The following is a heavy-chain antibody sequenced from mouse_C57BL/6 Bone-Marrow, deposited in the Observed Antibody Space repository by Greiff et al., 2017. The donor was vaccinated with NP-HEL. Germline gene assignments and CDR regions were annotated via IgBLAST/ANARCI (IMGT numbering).Heavy chain of an antibody. CDR2: IYIGNGYT. V-gene: IGHV1-58*01. Sequence: VQLKQSGAELVRPGSSVKMSCKTSGYTFTSYGINWVKQRPGQGPEWIGYIYIGNGYTEYNEKFKGKATLTSDTSSSTAYMQLSSLTSEYSAIYFCARLITTVVEGYFDVWGTGTTVTVSS. D-gene: IGHD1-1*01. CDR3: ARLITTVVEGYFDV. J-gene: IGHJ1*03. CDR1: GYTFTSYG.